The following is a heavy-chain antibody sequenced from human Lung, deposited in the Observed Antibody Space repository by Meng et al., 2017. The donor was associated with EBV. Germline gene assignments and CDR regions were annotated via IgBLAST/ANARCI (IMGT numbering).Heavy chain of an antibody. V-gene: IGHV1-69*01. D-gene: IGHD1-14*01. CDR2: LIAVFDKT. Sequence: QVQLVQPGAEVKRPGASVKVSCKASGYTFTGYYMQWVRQAPGQGLEWMGGLIAVFDKTKAAPRFQDRVTFTADESTSTAYMELSSLTFDDTAVYFCARGRRNEPLFDYWGQGTLVTVSS. J-gene: IGHJ4*02. CDR3: ARGRRNEPLFDY. CDR1: GYTFTGYY.